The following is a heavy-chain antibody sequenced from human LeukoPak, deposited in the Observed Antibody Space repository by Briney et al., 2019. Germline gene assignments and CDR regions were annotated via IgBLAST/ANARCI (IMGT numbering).Heavy chain of an antibody. CDR1: GGSISSSSYY. V-gene: IGHV4-39*01. Sequence: SETLSLTCTVSGGSISSSSYYWGWIRQPPGKGLEWIGSIYYSGSTYYNPSLKSRVTISVDTSKNQISLKLSCVTAADTAVYYCARLTMVQGVIITDYFDYWGQGTLVTVSS. CDR3: ARLTMVQGVIITDYFDY. D-gene: IGHD3-10*01. J-gene: IGHJ4*02. CDR2: IYYSGST.